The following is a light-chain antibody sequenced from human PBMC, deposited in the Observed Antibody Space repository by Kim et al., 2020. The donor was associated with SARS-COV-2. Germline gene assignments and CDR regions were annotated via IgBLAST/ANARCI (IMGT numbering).Light chain of an antibody. CDR1: KLGNKY. Sequence: SYELTQPPSVSVSPGQTASITCSGDKLGNKYACWYQQKPGQSPVLVIYQDIKRPSGIPERFSGSNSGNTATLTISGTQAMDEADYYCQAWDSSTAVFGGGTQLTDL. V-gene: IGLV3-1*01. CDR2: QDI. J-gene: IGLJ3*02. CDR3: QAWDSSTAV.